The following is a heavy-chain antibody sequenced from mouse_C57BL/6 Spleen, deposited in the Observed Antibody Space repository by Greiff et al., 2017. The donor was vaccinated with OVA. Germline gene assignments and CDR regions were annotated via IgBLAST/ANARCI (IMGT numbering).Heavy chain of an antibody. J-gene: IGHJ3*01. CDR3: RRGGYYDAY. V-gene: IGHV1-26*01. CDR1: GYTFTDYY. CDR2: INPNNGGT. D-gene: IGHD2-3*01. Sequence: VQLQQSGPELVKPGASVKISCKASGYTFTDYYMNWVKQSHGKSLEWIGDINPNNGGTSYNQKFKRKATLTVDKSTSTAYMELRSLTSEDSAVYYCRRGGYYDAYWGQGTLVTVSA.